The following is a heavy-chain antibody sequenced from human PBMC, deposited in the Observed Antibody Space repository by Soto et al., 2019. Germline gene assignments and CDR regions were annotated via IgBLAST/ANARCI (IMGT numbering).Heavy chain of an antibody. CDR3: STSSRNEYHFAMDA. V-gene: IGHV3-53*01. D-gene: IGHD6-6*01. CDR2: IYSGGST. J-gene: IGHJ6*02. CDR1: GLSVSSSD. Sequence: GGSLRLSCAASGLSVSSSDMSWVRQAPGKGLEWVSVIYSGGSTHDADSVKGRFTISRDNSKNTVHLQMNSLRVDDTAVYFCSTSSRNEYHFAMDAWGQGTTVTVSS.